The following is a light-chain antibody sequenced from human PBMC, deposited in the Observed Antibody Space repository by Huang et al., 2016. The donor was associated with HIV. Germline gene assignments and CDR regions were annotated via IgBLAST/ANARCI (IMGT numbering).Light chain of an antibody. Sequence: EVVMTQSPATLTVSPGERATLSCRASQSVSSNLAWYQQKPGQAPRLLIYGASTRATGIPARFSGSGSGTEFTLTISSLQSEDFAVYYCQQYNNWPPVTFGQGTKLEIK. CDR2: GAS. CDR3: QQYNNWPPVT. CDR1: QSVSSN. J-gene: IGKJ2*01. V-gene: IGKV3D-15*01.